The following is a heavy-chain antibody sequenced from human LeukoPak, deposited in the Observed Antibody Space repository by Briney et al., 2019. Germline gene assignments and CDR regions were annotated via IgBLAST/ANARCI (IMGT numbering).Heavy chain of an antibody. D-gene: IGHD3-22*01. CDR3: ARDQGEYYYDSSGYYF. V-gene: IGHV3-11*04. CDR2: ISSSGSTI. CDR1: GFTFSDYY. J-gene: IGHJ4*02. Sequence: GGSLRLSCAASGFTFSDYYMSWIRQAPGKGLEWVSYISSSGSTIYYADSVKGRFTISRDNAKNSLYLQMNSLRAEDTAVYYCARDQGEYYYDSSGYYFWGQGTLVTVSS.